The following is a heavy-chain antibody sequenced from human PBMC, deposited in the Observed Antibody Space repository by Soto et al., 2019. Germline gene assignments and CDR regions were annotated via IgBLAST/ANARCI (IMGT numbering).Heavy chain of an antibody. J-gene: IGHJ4*02. CDR3: ARQILASKTFDY. V-gene: IGHV4-39*01. Sequence: SETLSLTCTVSGGSISSSSYYWGWIRQPPGKGLEWIGSIYYSGSTYYNPSLKSRVTISVDTSKNQFSLKLSSVTAADTAVYYCARQILASKTFDYWGQGTLVTVSS. D-gene: IGHD2-15*01. CDR1: GGSISSSSYY. CDR2: IYYSGST.